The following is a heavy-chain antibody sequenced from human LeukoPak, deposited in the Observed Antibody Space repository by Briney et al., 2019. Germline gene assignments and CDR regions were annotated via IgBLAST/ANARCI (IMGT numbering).Heavy chain of an antibody. D-gene: IGHD3-22*01. Sequence: PSETLSLTCTVSGGSISSGGYYWSWIRQHPGKGLEWIGYIYYSGSTYYNPSLKSRVTISVDTSKNQFSLKLSSVTAADTAVYYCARRDYYDSSGYYYWGQGTLVTVSS. V-gene: IGHV4-31*03. J-gene: IGHJ4*02. CDR3: ARRDYYDSSGYYY. CDR2: IYYSGST. CDR1: GGSISSGGYY.